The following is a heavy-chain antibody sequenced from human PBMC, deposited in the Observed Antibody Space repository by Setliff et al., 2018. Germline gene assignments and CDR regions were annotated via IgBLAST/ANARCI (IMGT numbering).Heavy chain of an antibody. Sequence: LRLSCETSGFSFGAFTMNWVRQAPGKGLEWVSGIIQSGATFYADSVKGRFTISRDNSKSSVFLHINSVTAEDTAIYYCAKDRVNDGVWDFDSWGPGILVTVSS. CDR1: GFSFGAFT. V-gene: IGHV3-23*01. CDR3: AKDRVNDGVWDFDS. CDR2: IIQSGAT. J-gene: IGHJ4*02. D-gene: IGHD2-8*01.